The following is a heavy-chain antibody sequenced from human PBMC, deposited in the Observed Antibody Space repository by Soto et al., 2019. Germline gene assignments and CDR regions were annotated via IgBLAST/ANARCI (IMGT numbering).Heavy chain of an antibody. CDR3: ARAAHYSSPFRWFDP. J-gene: IGHJ5*02. V-gene: IGHV4-31*03. D-gene: IGHD6-13*01. CDR1: GGSISSGGYY. CDR2: IYYSGST. Sequence: QVQLQESGPGLVKPSQTLSLTCTVSGGSISSGGYYLSCIRQHPGNGLECIWYIYYSGSTYYNPSLKVRVTISVDTSKNQFSLKLSSVTAADTAVYYCARAAHYSSPFRWFDPWGQGTLVTVSS.